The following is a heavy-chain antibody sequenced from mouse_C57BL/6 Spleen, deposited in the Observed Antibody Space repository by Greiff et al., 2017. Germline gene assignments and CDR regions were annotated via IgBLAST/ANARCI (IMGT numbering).Heavy chain of an antibody. CDR3: VRHSIYYDYEFAY. D-gene: IGHD2-4*01. V-gene: IGHV10-1*01. CDR1: GFSFNTYA. CDR2: IRSKSNNYAT. J-gene: IGHJ3*01. Sequence: EVQLVESGGGLVQPKGSLILSCAASGFSFNTYAMNWVRQAPGKGLEWVARIRSKSNNYATYYADSVKDRFTISRDDSESMHYLQMNNLKTEDTAMYYCVRHSIYYDYEFAYWGQGTLVTVSA.